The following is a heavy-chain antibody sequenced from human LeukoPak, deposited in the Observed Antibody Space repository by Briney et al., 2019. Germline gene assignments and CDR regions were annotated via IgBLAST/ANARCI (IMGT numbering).Heavy chain of an antibody. Sequence: GGSLRLSCAASGFSLSSYSMNWVRQAPGKGLEWVSSITSIRSYIYHADSVKGRFTISRDNAKNSLYLQMNSLRVEDTAVYYCARASRPGIAAAGTGDWFDPWGQGTLVTVSS. J-gene: IGHJ5*02. CDR2: ITSIRSYI. V-gene: IGHV3-21*01. CDR1: GFSLSSYS. CDR3: ARASRPGIAAAGTGDWFDP. D-gene: IGHD6-13*01.